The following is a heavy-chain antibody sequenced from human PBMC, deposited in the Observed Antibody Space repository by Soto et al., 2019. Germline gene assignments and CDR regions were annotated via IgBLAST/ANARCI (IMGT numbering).Heavy chain of an antibody. V-gene: IGHV3-21*01. CDR2: ISGSSGFI. J-gene: IGHJ4*02. CDR1: GFTFSSYT. CDR3: ARDLVSRSLDY. Sequence: PGGSLRLSCAASGFTFSSYTMSWVRQAPGKGLEWVSSISGSSGFIYYADSVKGRFTISRDNAKNSLYLQMSSLRAEDTAIYYCARDLVSRSLDYWGQGTLVTVSS. D-gene: IGHD6-13*01.